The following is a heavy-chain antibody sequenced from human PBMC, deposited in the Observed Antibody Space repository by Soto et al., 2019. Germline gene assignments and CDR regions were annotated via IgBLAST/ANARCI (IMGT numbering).Heavy chain of an antibody. CDR3: ARDRLELHSAWFDP. CDR1: GYTFTGYY. Sequence: SVKVSCKASGYTFTGYYMHWVRQAPGQGLEWMGGIIPIFGTANYAQKFQGRVTITADESTSTAYMELSSLRSEDTAVYYCARDRLELHSAWFDPWGQGTLVTVSS. V-gene: IGHV1-69*13. D-gene: IGHD1-7*01. CDR2: IIPIFGTA. J-gene: IGHJ5*02.